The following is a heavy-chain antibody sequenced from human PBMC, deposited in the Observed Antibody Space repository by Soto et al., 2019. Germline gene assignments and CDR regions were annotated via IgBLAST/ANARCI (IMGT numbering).Heavy chain of an antibody. V-gene: IGHV3-30*18. CDR1: GFTFSSYG. CDR2: ISYDGSNK. D-gene: IGHD7-27*01. Sequence: QVQLVESGGGVVQPGRSLRLSCAASGFTFSSYGMHWVRQAPGKGLEGVAVISYDGSNKYYADSVKGRFTISRDNSKNTLYLQMNSLRAEDTAVYYCANWGTAVGTRAVDYWGQGTLVTVSS. J-gene: IGHJ4*02. CDR3: ANWGTAVGTRAVDY.